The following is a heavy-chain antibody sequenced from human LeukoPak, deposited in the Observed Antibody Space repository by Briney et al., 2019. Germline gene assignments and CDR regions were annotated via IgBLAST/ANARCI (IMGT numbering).Heavy chain of an antibody. CDR1: GFTFSNYA. CDR3: ANGKWTGSRVRFDY. V-gene: IGHV3-23*01. D-gene: IGHD1-1*01. CDR2: IAGSGTST. J-gene: IGHJ4*01. Sequence: GGSLRLSCAASGFTFSNYAMSWVGQAPGKGLEWVSTIAGSGTSTFYADSVKGRFTISRDNSKNTLYLQMNSLRADDTAVYYCANGKWTGSRVRFDYWGQGTLVTVSS.